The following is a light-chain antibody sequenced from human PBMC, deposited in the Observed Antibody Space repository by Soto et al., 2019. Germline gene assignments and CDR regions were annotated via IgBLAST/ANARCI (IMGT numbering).Light chain of an antibody. V-gene: IGKV3-20*01. CDR2: GAS. Sequence: EIVLTQSPGTLSLSPGERATLSCRASQSVSSSYLAWYQQKPGQAPRLLIYGASSRATGIPDRFSGSGSGTDFTLTISRLAPEDFAVYYCQQYGSSPPSWTFGQGTKVEI. CDR3: QQYGSSPPSWT. CDR1: QSVSSSY. J-gene: IGKJ1*01.